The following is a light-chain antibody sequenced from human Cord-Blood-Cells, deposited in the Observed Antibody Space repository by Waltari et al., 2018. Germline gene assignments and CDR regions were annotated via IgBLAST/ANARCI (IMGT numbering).Light chain of an antibody. CDR2: GAS. V-gene: IGKV3-15*01. CDR1: QSVSSN. CDR3: QQYNNWPPLT. Sequence: EIVMTQSPATLSVSPGERATLSCRASQSVSSNLAWYQQKPDQAPRLLIYGASPSATGIPARFSGIGSGTEFTLTLISLQSEDFAVYYCQQYNNWPPLTFGGGTKVEIK. J-gene: IGKJ4*01.